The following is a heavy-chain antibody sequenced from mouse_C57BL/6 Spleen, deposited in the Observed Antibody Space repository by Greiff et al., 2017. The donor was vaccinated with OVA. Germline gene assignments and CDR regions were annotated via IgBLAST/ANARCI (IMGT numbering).Heavy chain of an antibody. D-gene: IGHD2-3*01. Sequence: EVKVEESGEGLVKPGGSLKLSYAASGFTFSSYAMSWVRQTPEKRLEWVAYISSGGDYIYYADTVKGRFTISRDNARNTLYLQMSSLKSEDTAMYYCTRDTDGYYDYWGQGTTLTVSS. CDR1: GFTFSSYA. CDR2: ISSGGDYI. V-gene: IGHV5-9-1*02. J-gene: IGHJ2*01. CDR3: TRDTDGYYDY.